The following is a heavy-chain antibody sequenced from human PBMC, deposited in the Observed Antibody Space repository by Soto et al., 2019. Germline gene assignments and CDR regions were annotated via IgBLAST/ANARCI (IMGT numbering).Heavy chain of an antibody. V-gene: IGHV1-69*01. CDR3: ARSQGSSTSLEIYYYYYYGMDV. D-gene: IGHD2-2*01. J-gene: IGHJ6*02. Sequence: QVPLVQSGAEVKKPGSSVKVSCKASGGTFSSYAISWVRQAPGQGLEWMGGIIPISDTTNYAQKSQGRVTITADESTSTAYMELSSLRSEDTAVYYCARSQGSSTSLEIYYYYYYGMDVWGQGTTVTVSS. CDR1: GGTFSSYA. CDR2: IIPISDTT.